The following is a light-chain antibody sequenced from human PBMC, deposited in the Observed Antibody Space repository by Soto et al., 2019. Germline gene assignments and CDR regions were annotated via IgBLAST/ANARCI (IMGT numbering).Light chain of an antibody. CDR1: SSDVGAYNH. V-gene: IGLV2-8*01. Sequence: QPVLTQPASVSGSPGQSITISCTGTSSDVGAYNHVAWYQQHPGKAPKLMIYEVNKRPSGVPDRFSGSKSGNTASLTVSGLQAEDEADYYCSSYAGSSNVFGTGTKLTVL. CDR3: SSYAGSSNV. CDR2: EVN. J-gene: IGLJ1*01.